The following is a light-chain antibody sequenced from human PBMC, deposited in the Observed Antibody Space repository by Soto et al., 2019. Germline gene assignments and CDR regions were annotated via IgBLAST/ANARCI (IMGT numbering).Light chain of an antibody. V-gene: IGLV1-51*01. Sequence: QSVLTQPPSVSGAPGQWVTISCSGSGSNIGASYDVYWYRQLPGTAPKLLIYDDNKRPSGIPDRFSGSKSGTSATLGITGFQTGDEADYYCGSWDSSLSAYVFGTGTKVTVL. CDR2: DDN. CDR1: GSNIGASYD. J-gene: IGLJ1*01. CDR3: GSWDSSLSAYV.